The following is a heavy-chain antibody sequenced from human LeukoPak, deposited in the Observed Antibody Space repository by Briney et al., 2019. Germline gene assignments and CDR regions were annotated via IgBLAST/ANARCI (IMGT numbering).Heavy chain of an antibody. D-gene: IGHD6-19*01. Sequence: GASVKVSCKASGGTFSSYAISWVRQAPGQGLEWMGRIIPILGIANYAQKFQGRVTITADKSTSTAYMELSSLRSEDTAVYYCAKAPTGYGIAVAGLDFEDWGQGTLVTVSS. CDR3: AKAPTGYGIAVAGLDFED. CDR1: GGTFSSYA. V-gene: IGHV1-69*04. J-gene: IGHJ4*02. CDR2: IIPILGIA.